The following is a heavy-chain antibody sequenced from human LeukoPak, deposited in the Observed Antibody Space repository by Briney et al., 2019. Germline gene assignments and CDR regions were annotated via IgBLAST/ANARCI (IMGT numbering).Heavy chain of an antibody. Sequence: GGSLRLSLAASGFTFSSYAMSWVRQAPGKGLEWVSAISGSGGSTYYADSVKGRFTISRDNSKNTLYLQMNSLRAEDTAVYFCAKDPSTVTTSPFDYWGQGTLVTVSS. CDR2: ISGSGGST. J-gene: IGHJ4*02. CDR3: AKDPSTVTTSPFDY. D-gene: IGHD4-17*01. CDR1: GFTFSSYA. V-gene: IGHV3-23*01.